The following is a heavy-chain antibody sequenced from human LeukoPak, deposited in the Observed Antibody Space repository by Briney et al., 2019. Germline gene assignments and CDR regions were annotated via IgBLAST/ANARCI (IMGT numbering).Heavy chain of an antibody. CDR1: GFTLNNYN. V-gene: IGHV3-21*01. CDR2: ITSIGTYI. Sequence: GWSLTLSCAPSGFTLNNYNMNWVRQAAGRALEWVSSITSIGTYIFYADSVKDRFTISRDNPNNSLYLQINSLGPEHTAVYVCARDPYSGNYGHYYSYSMAVGGKATTLTISS. D-gene: IGHD1-26*01. CDR3: ARDPYSGNYGHYYSYSMAV. J-gene: IGHJ6*03.